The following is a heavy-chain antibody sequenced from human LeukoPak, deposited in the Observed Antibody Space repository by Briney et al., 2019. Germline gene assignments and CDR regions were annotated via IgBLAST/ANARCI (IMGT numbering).Heavy chain of an antibody. Sequence: AETLFLTCTVSGGSITSYYWAWLRQPPGKGLEWIGYIYYSGYSNYNPSLKSRVSMSVDTSKNQFSLKLTSVTAADTAVCYCARHSIASDGARPFDYWGRGTLVTVSS. J-gene: IGHJ4*02. CDR3: ARHSIASDGARPFDY. CDR2: IYYSGYS. D-gene: IGHD2-21*01. V-gene: IGHV4-59*08. CDR1: GGSITSYY.